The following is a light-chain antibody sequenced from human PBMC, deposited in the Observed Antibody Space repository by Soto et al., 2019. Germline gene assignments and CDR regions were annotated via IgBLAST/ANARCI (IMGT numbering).Light chain of an antibody. V-gene: IGKV3-15*01. Sequence: EIVMTQSPATLSVSPGERATLSCRASQSVNDNLAWYQQKPGQAPRLLIFRASTRATGIPARFSGSGSGTEFTLTISSLQSEDFAVYYCQQYNNWPGTFGQGTKVDI. CDR2: RAS. CDR3: QQYNNWPGT. J-gene: IGKJ1*01. CDR1: QSVNDN.